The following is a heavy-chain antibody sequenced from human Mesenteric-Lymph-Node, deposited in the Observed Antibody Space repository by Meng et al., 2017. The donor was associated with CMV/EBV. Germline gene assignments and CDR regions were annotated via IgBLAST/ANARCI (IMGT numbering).Heavy chain of an antibody. CDR2: ISGNGETT. V-gene: IGHV3-23*01. D-gene: IGHD2-2*01. Sequence: GESLKISCAASGFTFSNYAMSWVRQAPRKGLEWVSSISGNGETTYYADSVKGRFTISRDNSRNTLYVQMNSLRAEDTAIYYCAKADFAVIPAAYFDFWGQGALVTVSS. CDR1: GFTFSNYA. CDR3: AKADFAVIPAAYFDF. J-gene: IGHJ4*02.